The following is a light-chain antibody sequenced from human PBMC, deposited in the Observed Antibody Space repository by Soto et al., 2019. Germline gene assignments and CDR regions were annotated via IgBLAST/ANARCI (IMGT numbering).Light chain of an antibody. V-gene: IGKV1-5*01. CDR2: DAS. Sequence: DIPMTQSPSTLSASVGDRVTITCRASQSISSWLAWYQQKPGKAPKLLIYDASSLESGVPSRFSGSGSGTEFTLTISSLHPDDFATYYCQQYNSDWTFGQGTKVEIK. CDR1: QSISSW. CDR3: QQYNSDWT. J-gene: IGKJ1*01.